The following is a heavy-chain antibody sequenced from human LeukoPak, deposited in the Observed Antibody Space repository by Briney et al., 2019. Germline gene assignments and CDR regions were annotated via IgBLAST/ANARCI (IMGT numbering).Heavy chain of an antibody. J-gene: IGHJ4*02. CDR2: ISSSGSTI. CDR3: ASIGYCSGGSCYGTGAFDY. CDR1: GFTFSDYY. V-gene: IGHV3-11*01. D-gene: IGHD2-15*01. Sequence: PGGSLRLSCAASGFTFSDYYMSWIRQAPGKGLEWVSYISSSGSTIYYADSVKGRFTFSRDNAKNSLYLQMNSLRAEDTAVYYCASIGYCSGGSCYGTGAFDYWGQGTLVTVSS.